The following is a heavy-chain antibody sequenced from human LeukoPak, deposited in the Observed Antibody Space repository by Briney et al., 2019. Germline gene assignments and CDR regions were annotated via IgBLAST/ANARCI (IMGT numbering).Heavy chain of an antibody. V-gene: IGHV4-39*01. Sequence: PSETLSLTCTVSGGSISGSSYYWGWIRQPPGKGLEWIGNIYYTGSTSYSPSLKSRVTISVDTSKYQFSLKLTSVTAADTAVYFCGRSLNDAWFDPWGQGTLVTVSS. J-gene: IGHJ5*02. D-gene: IGHD1-1*01. CDR3: GRSLNDAWFDP. CDR2: IYYTGST. CDR1: GGSISGSSYY.